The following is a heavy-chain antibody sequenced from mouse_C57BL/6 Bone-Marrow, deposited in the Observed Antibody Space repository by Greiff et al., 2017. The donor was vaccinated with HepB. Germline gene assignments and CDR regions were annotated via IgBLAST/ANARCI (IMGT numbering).Heavy chain of an antibody. CDR1: GFSLTSYG. D-gene: IGHD2-5*01. Sequence: QVQLQQSGPGLVQPSQSLSITCTVPGFSLTSYGVHWVRQSPGKGLEWLGVIWRGGSTDYNAAFMSRLSITKDNSKSQVFFKMNSLQADDTAIYYCATYSNFPYAMDYWGQGTSVTVSS. J-gene: IGHJ4*01. V-gene: IGHV2-5*01. CDR3: ATYSNFPYAMDY. CDR2: IWRGGST.